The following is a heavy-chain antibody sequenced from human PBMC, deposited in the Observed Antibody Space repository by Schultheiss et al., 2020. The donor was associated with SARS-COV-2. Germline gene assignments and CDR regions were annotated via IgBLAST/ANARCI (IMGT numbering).Heavy chain of an antibody. D-gene: IGHD3-10*01. CDR3: ARGGQLWFRESSIDY. J-gene: IGHJ4*02. Sequence: SETLSLTCTVSGGSISSGGYYWSWIRQPAGKGLEWIGEINHSGSTNYNPSLKSRVTISVDTSKNQFSLKLSSVTAADTAVYYCARGGQLWFRESSIDYWGQGTLVTVSS. CDR1: GGSISSGGYY. CDR2: INHSGST. V-gene: IGHV4-61*10.